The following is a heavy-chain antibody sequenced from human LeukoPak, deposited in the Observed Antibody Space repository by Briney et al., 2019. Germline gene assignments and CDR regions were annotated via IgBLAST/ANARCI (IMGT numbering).Heavy chain of an antibody. CDR1: GYTFINHY. CDR3: ASGSSYDSSGRGFDY. V-gene: IGHV1-2*02. D-gene: IGHD3-22*01. CDR2: INPNSGGT. Sequence: ASVKVSCKASGYTFINHYMHWVRQAPGQGLEWMGWINPNSGGTNYALKFQGRVTMTRDTSISTAYMELSRLRFDDTAAYYCASGSSYDSSGRGFDYWGQGTLVTVSS. J-gene: IGHJ4*02.